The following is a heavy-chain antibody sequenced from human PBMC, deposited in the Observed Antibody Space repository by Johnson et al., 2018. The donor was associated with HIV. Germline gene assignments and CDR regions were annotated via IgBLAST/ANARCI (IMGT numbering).Heavy chain of an antibody. CDR3: VRGLLWFGELLEAFDI. V-gene: IGHV3-66*01. CDR2: IYSGGST. J-gene: IGHJ3*02. D-gene: IGHD3-10*01. Sequence: VQLVESGGGLVQPGGSLRLSCAASGFTVSSNYMSWVRPAPGKGLEWVSVIYSGGSTYYADSVKGRFTISRDNSKNTLYLQMNSLRAEDTAVFYCVRGLLWFGELLEAFDIWGQGTMVTVSS. CDR1: GFTVSSNY.